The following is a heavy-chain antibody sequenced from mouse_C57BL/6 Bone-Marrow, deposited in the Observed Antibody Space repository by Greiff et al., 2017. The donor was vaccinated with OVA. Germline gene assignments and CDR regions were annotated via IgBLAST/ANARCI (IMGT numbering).Heavy chain of an antibody. CDR2: IYPGSGST. V-gene: IGHV1-55*01. Sequence: QVQLQQPGAELVKPGASVKMSCKASGYTFTSYWITWVKQGPGQGLEWIGDIYPGSGSTNYNEKFKSKATLTVDTSSSTAYMQLSSLTSEDSAVYYCARGSSFYWYLDVWGTGTTVTVSS. CDR1: GYTFTSYW. D-gene: IGHD1-1*01. CDR3: ARGSSFYWYLDV. J-gene: IGHJ1*03.